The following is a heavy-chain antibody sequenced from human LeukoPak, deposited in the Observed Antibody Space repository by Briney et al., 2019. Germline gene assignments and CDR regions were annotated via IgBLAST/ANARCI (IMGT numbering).Heavy chain of an antibody. Sequence: PGGSLRLSCAASGFTFSSYAMSWVRQAPGKGLEWVSAISGSGGSTYYADSVKGRSTISRDNSKNTLYLQMNSLRAEDTAVYYCAKTPNYYDSSGYAIDYWGQGTLVTVSS. CDR3: AKTPNYYDSSGYAIDY. CDR2: ISGSGGST. V-gene: IGHV3-23*01. CDR1: GFTFSSYA. D-gene: IGHD3-22*01. J-gene: IGHJ4*02.